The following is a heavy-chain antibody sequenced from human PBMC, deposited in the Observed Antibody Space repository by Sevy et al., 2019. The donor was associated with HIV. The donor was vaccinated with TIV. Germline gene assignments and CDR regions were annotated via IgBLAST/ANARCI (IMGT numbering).Heavy chain of an antibody. Sequence: GGSLRLSCAVSGFNFNIFAMNWVRQSPGKGLEWVSSISASGSTTFYADSVEGRFTISRDNSKKALYLQMNSLRAEYTAVYYCAKLPEYASSFDYWGQGAVVTVSS. D-gene: IGHD6-6*01. CDR2: ISASGSTT. CDR1: GFNFNIFA. CDR3: AKLPEYASSFDY. J-gene: IGHJ4*02. V-gene: IGHV3-23*01.